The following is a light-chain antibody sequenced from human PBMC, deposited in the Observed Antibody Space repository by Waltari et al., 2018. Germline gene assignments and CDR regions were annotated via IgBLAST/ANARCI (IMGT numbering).Light chain of an antibody. J-gene: IGLJ1*01. CDR1: SSDVGGSNL. CDR2: GVS. CDR3: SSHTSSSTRV. Sequence: QSALTQPASVSGSPGPSITISCTGTSSDVGGSNLVSWYQQHPGKAPKLMIYGVSNRPSGVSNRFSGSKSGNTASLTISGLQAEDEADYYCSSHTSSSTRVFGTGTKVTVL. V-gene: IGLV2-14*03.